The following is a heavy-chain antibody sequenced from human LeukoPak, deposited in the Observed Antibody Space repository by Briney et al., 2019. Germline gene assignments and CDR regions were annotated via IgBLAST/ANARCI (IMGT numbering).Heavy chain of an antibody. CDR2: IWYDGSNK. CDR3: ARETNGDYPYYFDY. J-gene: IGHJ4*02. Sequence: GGSLRLSCAASGFSFNNYAMSWVRQAPGKGLEWVAVIWYDGSNKYYADSVKGRFTISRDNSKNTLYLQMNSLRAEDTAVYYCARETNGDYPYYFDYWGQGTLVTVSS. V-gene: IGHV3-33*08. D-gene: IGHD4-17*01. CDR1: GFSFNNYA.